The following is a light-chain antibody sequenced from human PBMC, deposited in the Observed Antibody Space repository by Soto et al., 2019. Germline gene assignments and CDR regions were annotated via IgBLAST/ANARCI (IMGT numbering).Light chain of an antibody. J-gene: IGKJ2*01. CDR3: QQRYKTSLSS. Sequence: DIQMTQSPSSLSASVGDRFTITCRASQRIDNFLNWYQQKPGKAPKLLIYGASSLQSGVPSRFSGSGSGTDFTLTITSLQPEDSATYHCQQRYKTSLSSFGQGTKVDI. V-gene: IGKV1-39*01. CDR1: QRIDNF. CDR2: GAS.